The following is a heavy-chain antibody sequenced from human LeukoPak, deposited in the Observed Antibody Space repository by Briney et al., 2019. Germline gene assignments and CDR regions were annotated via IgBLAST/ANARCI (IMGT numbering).Heavy chain of an antibody. CDR2: IKSKTDGGTT. D-gene: IGHD3-10*01. CDR3: TTGWYYGSGSYVDY. CDR1: GFTFSNAW. Sequence: GGSLRLSCAASGFTFSNAWMSWVRQAPGKGLEWVGRIKSKTDGGTTDYAAPVKGRFTISRDDSKNTLYLQMNSLKTEDTAVYYCTTGWYYGSGSYVDYWGQGTLVTVSS. J-gene: IGHJ4*02. V-gene: IGHV3-15*01.